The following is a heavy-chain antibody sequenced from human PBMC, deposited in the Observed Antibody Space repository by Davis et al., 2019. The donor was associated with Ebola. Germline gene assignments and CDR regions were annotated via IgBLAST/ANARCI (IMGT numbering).Heavy chain of an antibody. J-gene: IGHJ6*02. V-gene: IGHV4-59*01. CDR2: IYYSGST. Sequence: PSETLSLTCAVYGGSFSGYYWSWIRQPPGKGLEWIGYIYYSGSTDYNPSLKSRVTISVDTSKNQFSLKLSSVTAADTAVYYCARFTWCSSTSCYYYYGMDVWGQGTTVTVSS. D-gene: IGHD2-2*01. CDR3: ARFTWCSSTSCYYYYGMDV. CDR1: GGSFSGYY.